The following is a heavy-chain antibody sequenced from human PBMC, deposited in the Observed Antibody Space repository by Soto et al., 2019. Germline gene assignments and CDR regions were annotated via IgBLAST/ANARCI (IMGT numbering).Heavy chain of an antibody. CDR1: GCTFTGYY. J-gene: IGHJ5*02. D-gene: IGHD6-13*01. V-gene: IGHV1-2*02. Sequence: ASVKVSCKASGCTFTGYYMHWVRQAPGQGLEWMGWINPNSGGTNYAQKFQGRVTMTRDTSISTAYMELSRLRSDDTAVYYCARLSIAAAGTFDWFDPWGQGTLVTVSS. CDR3: ARLSIAAAGTFDWFDP. CDR2: INPNSGGT.